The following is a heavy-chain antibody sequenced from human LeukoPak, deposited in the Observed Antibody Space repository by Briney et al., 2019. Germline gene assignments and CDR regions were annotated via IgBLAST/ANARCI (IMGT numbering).Heavy chain of an antibody. D-gene: IGHD3-22*01. CDR1: GGSISSGDYY. V-gene: IGHV4-30-4*01. CDR2: IYYSGST. Sequence: SQTLSLTCTVSGGSISSGDYYWSWIRQPPGKGLEWIGYIYYSGSTYYNPSLKSRVTISVDTSKNQSSLKPSSVTAADTAVYYCARGVYDGSGSLFDYWGQGTLVTVSS. J-gene: IGHJ4*02. CDR3: ARGVYDGSGSLFDY.